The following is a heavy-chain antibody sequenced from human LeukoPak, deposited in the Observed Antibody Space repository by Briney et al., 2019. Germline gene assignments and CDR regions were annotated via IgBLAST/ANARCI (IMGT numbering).Heavy chain of an antibody. J-gene: IGHJ3*02. V-gene: IGHV4-31*03. CDR1: GGSISSGGYY. CDR3: ARSPKGEAFDI. Sequence: PSETLSLTCTVSGGSISSGGYYWSWIRQHPGTGLEWIGYIYYSGSTYYNPSLKSRVTISVDTSKNQFSLKLSSVTAADTAVYYCARSPKGEAFDIWGQGTMVTVSS. CDR2: IYYSGST.